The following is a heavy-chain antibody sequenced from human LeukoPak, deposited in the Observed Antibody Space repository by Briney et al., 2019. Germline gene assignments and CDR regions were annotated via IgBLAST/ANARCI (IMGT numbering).Heavy chain of an antibody. CDR2: IYPGDSDT. D-gene: IGHD3-22*01. J-gene: IGHJ4*02. V-gene: IGHV5-51*01. Sequence: GESLKISCKSSGYSFTSYWIGWVRQMPGKGLEWMGIIYPGDSDTRYSPSFQGQVTISADKSISTAYLQWSSLKASDTAMYYCASASYYYDSSGYYSYWGQGTLVTVSS. CDR1: GYSFTSYW. CDR3: ASASYYYDSSGYYSY.